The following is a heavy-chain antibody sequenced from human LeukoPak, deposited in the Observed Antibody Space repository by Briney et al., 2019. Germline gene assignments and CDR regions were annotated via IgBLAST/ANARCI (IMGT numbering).Heavy chain of an antibody. V-gene: IGHV4-59*01. CDR3: ARDRGSYSYFDF. CDR2: IYYSGNT. CDR1: GGSISSYY. J-gene: IGHJ4*02. D-gene: IGHD1-26*01. Sequence: SETLSLTCTVSGGSISSYYRNWFRQPPGKGLEWIGHIYYSGNTNYSPSLKSRVTISLDTSRKQFSLRLSSVTAADTAMYYCARDRGSYSYFDFWGQGTLVTVSS.